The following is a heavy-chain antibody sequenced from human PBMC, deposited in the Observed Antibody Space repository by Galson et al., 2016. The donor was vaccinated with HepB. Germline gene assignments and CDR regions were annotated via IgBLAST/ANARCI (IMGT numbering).Heavy chain of an antibody. Sequence: SLRLSCAASGFTFSSYGMHWVHQAPGKGLGWVAVIWYDGSNKYYADSVKGRFTISRDNSKNTLYMQMNSLRAEDTAVYYCAKGGELRGVYYYYGMDVWGQGTTVTVPS. CDR2: IWYDGSNK. D-gene: IGHD1-26*01. CDR3: AKGGELRGVYYYYGMDV. CDR1: GFTFSSYG. J-gene: IGHJ6*02. V-gene: IGHV3-33*03.